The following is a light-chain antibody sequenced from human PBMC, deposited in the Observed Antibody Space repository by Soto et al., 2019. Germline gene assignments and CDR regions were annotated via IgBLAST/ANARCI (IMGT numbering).Light chain of an antibody. CDR3: QQSYLTPFT. CDR1: QNITNY. J-gene: IGKJ3*01. V-gene: IGKV1-39*01. Sequence: DIQMTQSPSSLSASVGDRVTITCRASQNITNYLNWYQQKPGKAPKLLIYAASSLQSGVPSRFSGSGSGTDFTLTISSLHPEDFATYYCQQSYLTPFTFGPGTKVDIK. CDR2: AAS.